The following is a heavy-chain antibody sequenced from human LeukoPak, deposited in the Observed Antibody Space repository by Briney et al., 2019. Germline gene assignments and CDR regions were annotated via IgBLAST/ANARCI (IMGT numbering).Heavy chain of an antibody. V-gene: IGHV3-23*01. Sequence: PGGSLRLSCAASGFTFSSYAMSWVRQAPGKGLEWVSAISGSGGSTYYADSVKGRFTISRDNSKNTLYLQMNSLRAEDTAVYYCAKEGRYSSGWYVVGLFQHWGQGTLVTVSS. J-gene: IGHJ1*01. CDR2: ISGSGGST. D-gene: IGHD6-19*01. CDR1: GFTFSSYA. CDR3: AKEGRYSSGWYVVGLFQH.